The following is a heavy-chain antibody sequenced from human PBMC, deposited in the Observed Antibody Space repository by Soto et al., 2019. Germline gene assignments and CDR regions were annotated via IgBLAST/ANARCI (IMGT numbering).Heavy chain of an antibody. D-gene: IGHD3-16*01. V-gene: IGHV4-4*02. J-gene: IGHJ4*02. CDR1: GGSISSFNW. CDR2: ISHTVSN. CDR3: AKGGLTWGDY. Sequence: QVHLQESGPGLVNPSGTLSLTCTVSGGSISSFNWWSWVRQPPAEGLEWIGEISHTVSNSYNPSLKSRVAISVDRSTNQFSLNLNSVTAADTAVYYCAKGGLTWGDYWGQGTLVTVSS.